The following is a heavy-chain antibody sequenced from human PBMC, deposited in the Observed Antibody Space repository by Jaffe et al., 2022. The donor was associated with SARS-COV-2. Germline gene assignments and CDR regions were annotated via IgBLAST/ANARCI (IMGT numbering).Heavy chain of an antibody. J-gene: IGHJ4*02. CDR3: ATDVVDTAMPYDY. D-gene: IGHD5-18*01. CDR1: GFTFSSYG. CDR2: ISYDGSNK. Sequence: QVQLVESGGGVVQPGRSLRLSCAASGFTFSSYGMHWVRQAPGKGLEWVAVISYDGSNKYYADSVKGRFTISRDNSKNTLYLQMNSLRAEDTAVYYCATDVVDTAMPYDYWGQGTLVTVSS. V-gene: IGHV3-30*03.